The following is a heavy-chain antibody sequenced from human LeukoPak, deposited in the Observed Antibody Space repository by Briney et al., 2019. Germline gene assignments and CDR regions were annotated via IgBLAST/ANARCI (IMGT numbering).Heavy chain of an antibody. J-gene: IGHJ4*02. CDR1: GFTFRSYW. CDR3: AKDDYGDYVRLDY. Sequence: RGALRLSCAASGFTFRSYWMSWVRQAPGKGLEWVSAISGSGGSTYYADSVKGRFTISRDNSKNTLYLQMNSLRAEDTAVYYCAKDDYGDYVRLDYWGQGTLVTVSS. V-gene: IGHV3-23*01. D-gene: IGHD4-17*01. CDR2: ISGSGGST.